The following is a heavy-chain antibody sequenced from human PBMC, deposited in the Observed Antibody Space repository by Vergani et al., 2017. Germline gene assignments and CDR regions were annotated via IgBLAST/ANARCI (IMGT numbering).Heavy chain of an antibody. CDR2: ISGSGGIT. CDR1: GFTFSSYA. J-gene: IGHJ4*02. Sequence: EVQLLESGGGLVQPGGSLRLSCAASGFTFSSYAMSWVRQAPGKGLEWVSAISGSGGITYYADSVKGRFTISRDNSKNTLYLQMNSLRAEATAVYYCAKLGYTVHMGFLQNWGQGTLVTVSS. CDR3: AKLGYTVHMGFLQN. V-gene: IGHV3-23*01. D-gene: IGHD3-3*01.